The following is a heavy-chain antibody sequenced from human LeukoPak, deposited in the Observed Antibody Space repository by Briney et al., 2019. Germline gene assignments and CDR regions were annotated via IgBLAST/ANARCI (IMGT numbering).Heavy chain of an antibody. D-gene: IGHD5-18*01. CDR3: ARDVSGYSDFDY. CDR1: GFTFSSYW. V-gene: IGHV3-7*01. J-gene: IGHJ4*02. CDR2: IKQDGSEK. Sequence: PGGSLRLSCAGSGFTFSSYWMSWVRQAPGKGLEWVANIKQDGSEKYYVDSVKGRFTISRDNAKNSLYLQMNSLRAEDTAVYYCARDVSGYSDFDYWGQGILVTVSS.